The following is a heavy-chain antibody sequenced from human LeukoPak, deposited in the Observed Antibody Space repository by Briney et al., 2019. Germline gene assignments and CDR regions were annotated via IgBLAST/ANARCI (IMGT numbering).Heavy chain of an antibody. CDR1: GCTLTGQYY. V-gene: IGHV1-2*02. J-gene: IGHJ4*02. Sequence: ASVEVSCKASGCTLTGQYYIHWVRQAPGQGLEWMGWINPKSGDTNYAQKFQGRVTMARDTSISTAYMELTRLRYDDTAVYYCAREDIYTSLSLDYWGQGTLVTVSS. CDR3: AREDIYTSLSLDY. D-gene: IGHD2-2*02. CDR2: INPKSGDT.